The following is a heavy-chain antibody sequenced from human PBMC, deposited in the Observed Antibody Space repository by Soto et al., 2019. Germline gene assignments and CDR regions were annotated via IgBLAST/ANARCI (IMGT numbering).Heavy chain of an antibody. CDR3: ATDTGRYCTSTSCPHYYYYGFDV. D-gene: IGHD2-2*01. V-gene: IGHV3-15*01. CDR1: GFTFSNTW. J-gene: IGHJ6*02. CDR2: IKSKTDGGTT. Sequence: GGSLRLSCAASGFTFSNTWMSWVRQAPGKGLEWVGRIKSKTDGGTTDYAAPVKGRFTISRDYSKNTLYLQMNSLKTEDTAVYYCATDTGRYCTSTSCPHYYYYGFDVWGQGTKATVYS.